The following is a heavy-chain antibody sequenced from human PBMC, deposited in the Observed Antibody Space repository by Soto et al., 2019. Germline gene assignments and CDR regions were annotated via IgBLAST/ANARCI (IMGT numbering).Heavy chain of an antibody. D-gene: IGHD3-22*01. CDR3: TTRYYYDSSGYTKFDY. CDR1: GFTFSNAW. Sequence: ESGGGLVKPGGSLRLSCAASGFTFSNAWMSWVRQAPGKGLEWVGRIKSKTDGGTTDYAAPVKGRFTISRDDSKNTLYLQMNSLKTEDTAVYYCTTRYYYDSSGYTKFDYWGQGTLVTVSS. J-gene: IGHJ4*02. V-gene: IGHV3-15*01. CDR2: IKSKTDGGTT.